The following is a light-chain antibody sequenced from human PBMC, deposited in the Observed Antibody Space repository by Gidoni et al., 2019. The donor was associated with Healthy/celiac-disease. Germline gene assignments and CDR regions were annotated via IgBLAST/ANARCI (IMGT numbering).Light chain of an antibody. CDR2: DNN. Sequence: QSVLTQPPSVSAAPGPKVTISCSGSSPNIGNNYVSWYQQLPGTAPKLLIYDNNKRPSGIPDRFSGSKSGTSATLGITGLQTGDEADYYCGTWDSSLSAVVFGGGTKLTVL. V-gene: IGLV1-51*01. CDR1: SPNIGNNY. J-gene: IGLJ2*01. CDR3: GTWDSSLSAVV.